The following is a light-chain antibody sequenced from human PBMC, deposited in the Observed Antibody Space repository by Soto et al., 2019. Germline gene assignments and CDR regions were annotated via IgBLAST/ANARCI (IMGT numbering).Light chain of an antibody. CDR1: QSVSSSY. Sequence: IVLTQSPGTLSLSPGERATLSCRASQSVSSSYLAWYQQKPGQAPRILIYGASRRATGIPDRFSGSGSGTDFTLTISRLEPEECAVYYCQQNGSSPPITFGQGTRLEIK. V-gene: IGKV3-20*01. J-gene: IGKJ5*01. CDR2: GAS. CDR3: QQNGSSPPIT.